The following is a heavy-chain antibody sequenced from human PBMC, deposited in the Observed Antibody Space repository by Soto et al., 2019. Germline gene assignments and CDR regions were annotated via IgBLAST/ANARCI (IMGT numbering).Heavy chain of an antibody. V-gene: IGHV4-34*01. J-gene: IGHJ4*02. D-gene: IGHD4-17*01. CDR2: INHSGST. CDR1: GGSFSGYY. CDR3: ARGLTTVTTVRYFDY. Sequence: QVQLQQWGAGLLKPSETLSLTCAVYGGSFSGYYWSWIRQPPGKGLEWIGEINHSGSTNYNPSLKSRFTISVDTSKNQFSLKLSSVTAAETAVYYCARGLTTVTTVRYFDYWGQGTLVTVSS.